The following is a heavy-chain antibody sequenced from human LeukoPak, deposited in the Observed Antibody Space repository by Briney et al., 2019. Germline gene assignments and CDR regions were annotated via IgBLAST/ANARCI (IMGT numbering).Heavy chain of an antibody. J-gene: IGHJ6*02. D-gene: IGHD3-9*01. V-gene: IGHV6-1*01. CDR1: GVSVSSISAA. CDR2: TYYRSKSYN. Sequence: SQTLSFTCAISGVSVSSISAAWNWTRQSPARVLEWLGRTYYRSKSYNDYAVSVKSRIPNYPDTSKINSSLQLNSVTPEDTAVYYCARDRLNISTGYVNGGSVHYYYYYGIDVWGQGTTVTVSS. CDR3: ARDRLNISTGYVNGGSVHYYYYYGIDV.